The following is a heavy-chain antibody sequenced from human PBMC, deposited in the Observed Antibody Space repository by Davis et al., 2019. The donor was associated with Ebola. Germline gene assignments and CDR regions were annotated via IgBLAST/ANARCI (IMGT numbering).Heavy chain of an antibody. CDR2: ISSSSSTI. CDR1: GFTFSSYS. Sequence: GGSLRLSCAASGFTFSSYSMNWVRQAPGKGLEWVSYISSSSSTIYYADSVKGRFTISRDNAKNSLYLQMNSLRAEDTAVYYCSIGLLWFRELKVDYYYGMDVWGQGTTVTVSS. D-gene: IGHD3-10*01. CDR3: SIGLLWFRELKVDYYYGMDV. V-gene: IGHV3-48*04. J-gene: IGHJ6*02.